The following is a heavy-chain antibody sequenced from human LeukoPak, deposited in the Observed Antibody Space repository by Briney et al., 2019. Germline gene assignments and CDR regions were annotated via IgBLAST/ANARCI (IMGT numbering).Heavy chain of an antibody. Sequence: PGGSLRLSCAASGFTVSSNYMSWVRQAPGKGLEWVSVIYSGGSTYYADSVKGRFTISRDNSKNTLYLQMNSLRAEDTAVYYCARVGYYDILTGYYVPYYFDYWGQGTLVTVSS. J-gene: IGHJ4*02. V-gene: IGHV3-53*01. CDR1: GFTVSSNY. CDR3: ARVGYYDILTGYYVPYYFDY. D-gene: IGHD3-9*01. CDR2: IYSGGST.